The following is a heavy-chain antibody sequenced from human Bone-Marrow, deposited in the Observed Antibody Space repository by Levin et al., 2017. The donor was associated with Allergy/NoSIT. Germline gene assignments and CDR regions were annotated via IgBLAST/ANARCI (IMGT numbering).Heavy chain of an antibody. D-gene: IGHD5-24*01. V-gene: IGHV4-31*03. CDR2: IYYSGNT. CDR1: VGSISTGGFH. J-gene: IGHJ4*02. CDR3: AREDGYVFDY. Sequence: SQTLSLTCSLSVGSISTGGFHWSWVRQRPGKGLEWIGYIYYSGNTYYNPSLQSRLSISIDTSKNQFSLRLTSVTAADTAVYYCAREDGYVFDYWGQGTLVTVSS.